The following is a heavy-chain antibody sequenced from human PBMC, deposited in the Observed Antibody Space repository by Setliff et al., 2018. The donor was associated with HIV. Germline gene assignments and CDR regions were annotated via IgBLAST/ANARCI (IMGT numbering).Heavy chain of an antibody. CDR3: ASGNRIYTSSTRYSYYYMDV. CDR1: GGSFIDYY. CDR2: INHTGST. V-gene: IGHV4-34*01. D-gene: IGHD2-2*01. J-gene: IGHJ6*03. Sequence: SETLSLTCAVSGGSFIDYYWSWIRQTPGKGLEWIGQINHTGSTNFNPSLTSRLTMSVDPSDYQFSLGLSSVTAADSGVYYCASGNRIYTSSTRYSYYYMDVWGRGTAVTVSS.